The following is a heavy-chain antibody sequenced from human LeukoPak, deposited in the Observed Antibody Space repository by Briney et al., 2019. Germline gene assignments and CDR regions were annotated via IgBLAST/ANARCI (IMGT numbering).Heavy chain of an antibody. Sequence: SQTLSLPCTVSGDSISSGFFYWSWIRQPAGKGLEWIGRIYSSGSTNYNPSLKSRVTISVDTSKNQFSLNLSSVTAADTAVYYCASTISSGGAFDIWGQGTVVTVSS. CDR3: ASTISSGGAFDI. CDR1: GDSISSGFFY. CDR2: IYSSGST. D-gene: IGHD3-22*01. V-gene: IGHV4-61*02. J-gene: IGHJ3*02.